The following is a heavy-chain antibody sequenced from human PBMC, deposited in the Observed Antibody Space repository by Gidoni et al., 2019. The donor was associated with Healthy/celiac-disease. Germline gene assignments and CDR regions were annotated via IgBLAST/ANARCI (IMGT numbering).Heavy chain of an antibody. CDR2: INHSGST. V-gene: IGHV4-34*01. J-gene: IGHJ3*02. Sequence: VQLHQWGAGLLKPSETLSLTCAVYGGSFSGYYWSWIRQPPGKGLEWIGEINHSGSTNYNPSLKSRVTISVDTSKNQFSLKLSSVTAADTAVYDCARVRVQLGAFDIWGQGTMVTVSS. CDR1: GGSFSGYY. CDR3: ARVRVQLGAFDI. D-gene: IGHD5-18*01.